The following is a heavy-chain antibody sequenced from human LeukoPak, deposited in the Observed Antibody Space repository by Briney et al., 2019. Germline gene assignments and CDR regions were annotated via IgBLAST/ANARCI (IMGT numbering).Heavy chain of an antibody. Sequence: SETLSLTCTVSGYSISSGYFWGWIRQPPGKGLEWIGSIYHSGTTYYNPSLKSRVTISVDTSKNQFSLKLTTVTAADTAVYYCARGYSSSWYFNWFDPWGQGTLVTVSS. J-gene: IGHJ5*02. CDR2: IYHSGTT. D-gene: IGHD6-13*01. CDR3: ARGYSSSWYFNWFDP. CDR1: GYSISSGYF. V-gene: IGHV4-38-2*02.